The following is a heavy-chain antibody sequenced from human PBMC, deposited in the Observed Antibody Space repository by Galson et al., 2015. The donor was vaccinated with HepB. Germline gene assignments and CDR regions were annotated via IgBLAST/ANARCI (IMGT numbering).Heavy chain of an antibody. CDR2: ISPAGNNQ. J-gene: IGHJ5*02. D-gene: IGHD5-12*01. CDR3: VKEIGDFSAYDT. CDR1: GFTFNNFG. Sequence: SLRLSCAASGFTFNNFGMHWVRQVQGEGLEWAAVISPAGNNQYYADSVKGRFTISRDNSKNTLYLQMNSLRPEDTAVYYCVKEIGDFSAYDTWGQGTLVTVS. V-gene: IGHV3-30*18.